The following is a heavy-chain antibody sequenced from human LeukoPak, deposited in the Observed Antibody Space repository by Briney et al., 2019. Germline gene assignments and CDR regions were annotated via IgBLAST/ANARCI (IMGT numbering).Heavy chain of an antibody. V-gene: IGHV3-30*04. CDR3: ARDADVYCSSTSCYGSIDY. J-gene: IGHJ4*02. D-gene: IGHD2-2*01. CDR1: GFTFSSTA. Sequence: PGGSLRLSCAASGFTFSSTAMHWVRQAPGKGLEWVADISHDGSDKYYAVSVKGRFTISRDNSKNTLYLQMNSLRAEDTAVYYCARDADVYCSSTSCYGSIDYCGQGTLVTVSS. CDR2: ISHDGSDK.